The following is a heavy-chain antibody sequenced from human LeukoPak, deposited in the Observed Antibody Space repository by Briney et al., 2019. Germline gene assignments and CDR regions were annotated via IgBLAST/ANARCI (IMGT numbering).Heavy chain of an antibody. D-gene: IGHD6-19*01. CDR1: GYSFTNFD. CDR3: ARGPQWRGDYYYMDV. CDR2: MNPNSGNK. Sequence: GASVKVSCKASGYSFTNFDINWVRQATGQGLEWMGWMNPNSGNKGYAQKFQGRVTMTMNTSITTAYMELSSLRSEDTAVYYWARGPQWRGDYYYMDVWGRGTTVTVSS. V-gene: IGHV1-8*01. J-gene: IGHJ6*03.